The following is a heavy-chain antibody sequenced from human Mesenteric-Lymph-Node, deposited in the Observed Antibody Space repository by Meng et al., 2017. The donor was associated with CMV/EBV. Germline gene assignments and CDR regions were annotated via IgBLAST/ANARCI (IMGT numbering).Heavy chain of an antibody. J-gene: IGHJ5*02. CDR3: ARANRFNWFDP. V-gene: IGHV4-61*01. CDR2: IDHSGRT. Sequence: GSLRLSCSVSGGSVSHGSYYWSWIRQPPGKGLEWIGYIDHSGRTTYNPSLKSRVTLSVDTSNNEFSLNLNSMTAADTAVYYCARANRFNWFDPWGQGALVTVSS. CDR1: GGSVSHGSYY.